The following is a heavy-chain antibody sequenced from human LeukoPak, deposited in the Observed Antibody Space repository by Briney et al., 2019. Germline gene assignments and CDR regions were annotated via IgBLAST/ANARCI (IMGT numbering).Heavy chain of an antibody. J-gene: IGHJ6*02. CDR3: ARVSIQLWSGRNYGMDV. D-gene: IGHD5-18*01. Sequence: PSETLSLTCAVYGVSFSGYYWSWIRQPPGKGLEWIGEINHSGSTNYNPSLKSRVTISVDTSKNQFSLKLSSVTAADTAVYYCARVSIQLWSGRNYGMDVWGQGTTVTVSS. CDR2: INHSGST. V-gene: IGHV4-34*01. CDR1: GVSFSGYY.